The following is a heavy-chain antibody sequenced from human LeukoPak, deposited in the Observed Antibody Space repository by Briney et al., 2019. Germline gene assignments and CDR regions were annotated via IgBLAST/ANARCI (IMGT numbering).Heavy chain of an antibody. Sequence: GGSLRLSCVGSGLTFSSVGMHWVGQAPGKGVEWVAVIHNDGSMGQYADSVQSRFIISKDNSQDSLYLQMNSLRDDDTAVYYCAKEGEPFRGYLDVWDKGPTVIVSS. D-gene: IGHD1-14*01. CDR2: IHNDGSMG. V-gene: IGHV3-33*03. J-gene: IGHJ6*03. CDR1: GLTFSSVG. CDR3: AKEGEPFRGYLDV.